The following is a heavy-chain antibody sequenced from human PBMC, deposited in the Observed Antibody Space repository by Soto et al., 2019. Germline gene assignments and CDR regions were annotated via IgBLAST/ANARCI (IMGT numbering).Heavy chain of an antibody. CDR2: IIPICGTA. D-gene: IGHD2-2*03. Sequence: QVQLVQSGAEVKKPGASVKVSCKASGGTFSSYAISWVRQATGQGLEWMGGIIPICGTANYAQKFQGRVTITADKSTGTAYMELSRLRSEDTAVYYGARALVDIVVVPAAWGMDVWGQGTTVTVSS. CDR1: GGTFSSYA. CDR3: ARALVDIVVVPAAWGMDV. V-gene: IGHV1-69*06. J-gene: IGHJ6*02.